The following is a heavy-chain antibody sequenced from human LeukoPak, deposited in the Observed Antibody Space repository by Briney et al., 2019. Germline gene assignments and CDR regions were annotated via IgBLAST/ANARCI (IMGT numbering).Heavy chain of an antibody. Sequence: GGSLRLSCAASGLTFSSYAMTWVRQAPGKGLEWVSFISGGGSTTFYADSVKGRFTISRDNAKNSLYLQMNSLRAEDTAVYYCARTSYSSGWQNDYWGQGTLVTVSS. D-gene: IGHD6-19*01. CDR1: GLTFSSYA. CDR3: ARTSYSSGWQNDY. V-gene: IGHV3-48*03. CDR2: ISGGGSTT. J-gene: IGHJ4*02.